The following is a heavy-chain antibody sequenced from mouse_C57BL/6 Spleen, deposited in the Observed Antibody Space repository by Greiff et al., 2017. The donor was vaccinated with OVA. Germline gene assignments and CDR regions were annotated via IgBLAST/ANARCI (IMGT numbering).Heavy chain of an antibody. CDR2: IDTATGGT. CDR3: TKRKLSKPDY. J-gene: IGHJ2*01. CDR1: GYSFTDYD. D-gene: IGHD1-3*01. Sequence: VQLQQSGAELVRPGASVTLSCSASGYSFTDYDMPWVKQPPVHGLEWIGAIDTATGGTAYNPKFKGKAILTADTSSRPANMKRRSLTSEDAADYYCTKRKLSKPDYWGQGTTLTVSS. V-gene: IGHV1-15*01.